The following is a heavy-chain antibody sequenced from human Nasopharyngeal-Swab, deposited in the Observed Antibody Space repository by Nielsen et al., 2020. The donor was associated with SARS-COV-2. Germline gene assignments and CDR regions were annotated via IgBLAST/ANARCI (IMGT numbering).Heavy chain of an antibody. D-gene: IGHD6-19*01. V-gene: IGHV3-7*01. CDR1: GFTFSSYW. Sequence: GESLKISCAASGFTFSSYWMSWVRQAPGKGLEWVANIKQDGSEKYYVDSVKGRFTISRDNAKSSLYLQMNSLRAEDTAVYYCAELSSGWTFDYWGQGTLVTVSS. CDR3: AELSSGWTFDY. CDR2: IKQDGSEK. J-gene: IGHJ4*02.